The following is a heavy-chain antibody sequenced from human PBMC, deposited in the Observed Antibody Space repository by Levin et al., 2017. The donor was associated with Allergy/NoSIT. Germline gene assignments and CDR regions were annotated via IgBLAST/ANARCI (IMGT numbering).Heavy chain of an antibody. CDR1: GFTFDDYT. Sequence: GGSLRLSCAASGFTFDDYTMHWVRQAPGKGLEWVSLISWDGGSTYYADSVKGRFTISRDNSKNSLYLQMNSLRTEDTALYYCAKDPGPRGYGETPGDDIWGQGTMVTVSS. V-gene: IGHV3-43*01. CDR3: AKDPGPRGYGETPGDDI. D-gene: IGHD3-10*01. J-gene: IGHJ3*02. CDR2: ISWDGGST.